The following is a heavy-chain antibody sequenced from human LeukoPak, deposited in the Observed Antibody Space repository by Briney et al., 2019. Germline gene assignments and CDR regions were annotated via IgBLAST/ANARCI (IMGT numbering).Heavy chain of an antibody. V-gene: IGHV1-2*02. J-gene: IGHJ4*02. CDR1: GYTFTGYY. Sequence: ASVKVSCKASGYTFTGYYMHWVRQGPGQELEWMGWINPNSGGTNYAQKFQGRVTMTRDTSISTAYMELSRLRSDDTAVYYCARGAGYSYGRRYYFDYWGQGTLVTVSS. D-gene: IGHD5-18*01. CDR3: ARGAGYSYGRRYYFDY. CDR2: INPNSGGT.